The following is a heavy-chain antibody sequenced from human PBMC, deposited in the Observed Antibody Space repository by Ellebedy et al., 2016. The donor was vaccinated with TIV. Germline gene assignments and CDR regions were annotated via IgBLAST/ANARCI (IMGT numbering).Heavy chain of an antibody. CDR1: GYFFADDG. D-gene: IGHD2-2*01. CDR2: ISAYNGKT. Sequence: AASVKVSCKASGYFFADDGINWVRQAPGQGLEWMGWISAYNGKTDYAPKFQGRVTMTTDTSTNTAYMEVRSLTHDDTAVYYCTRGGGYVTSWTVDPWGQGTLVTVSS. V-gene: IGHV1-18*01. J-gene: IGHJ5*02. CDR3: TRGGGYVTSWTVDP.